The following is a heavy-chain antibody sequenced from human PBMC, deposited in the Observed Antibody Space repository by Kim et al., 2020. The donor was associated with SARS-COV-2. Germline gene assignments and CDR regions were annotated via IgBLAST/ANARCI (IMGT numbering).Heavy chain of an antibody. CDR1: GFILSTYS. CDR3: ATRLMGAPLDY. Sequence: GGSLRLSCAGSGFILSTYSMNWVRQAPGKGLEWVSSISSDSSYIFYADSVKGRFTISRDNAKDSLFLQMNSLRGEDTAVYYCATRLMGAPLDYWGQGALVTVSS. CDR2: ISSDSSYI. J-gene: IGHJ4*02. V-gene: IGHV3-21*06. D-gene: IGHD2-2*01.